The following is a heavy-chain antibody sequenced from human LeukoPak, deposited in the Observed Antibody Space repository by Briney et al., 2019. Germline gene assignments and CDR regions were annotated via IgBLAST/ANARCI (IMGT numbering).Heavy chain of an antibody. CDR2: ISSGSGAI. Sequence: GGSLRLSCAASGFTFSSYNMNWVRQAPGKGLEWVSYISSGSGAIYYADSVKGRFIISRDNAKNSLYLQMNSLRDEDTAVYYCAREDDISTGYYNAFDYWGQGTLVTASS. CDR3: AREDDISTGYYNAFDY. J-gene: IGHJ4*02. D-gene: IGHD3-9*01. CDR1: GFTFSSYN. V-gene: IGHV3-48*02.